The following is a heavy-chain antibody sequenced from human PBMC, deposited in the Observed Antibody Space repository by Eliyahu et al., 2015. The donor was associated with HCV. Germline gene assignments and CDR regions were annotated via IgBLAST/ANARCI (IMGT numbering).Heavy chain of an antibody. CDR1: GFTFSSYW. V-gene: IGHV3-7*03. CDR2: IKQDGSEK. Sequence: EVQLVESGGGLVQPGGSLRLSCAASGFTFSSYWMSWVRQAPGKGLEWVANIKQDGSEKYYVDSVKGRFTISRDNAKNSLYLQMNSLRAEDTAVYYCARPYGLRNYYDSSGYYNNWGQGTLVTVSS. D-gene: IGHD3-22*01. J-gene: IGHJ4*02. CDR3: ARPYGLRNYYDSSGYYNN.